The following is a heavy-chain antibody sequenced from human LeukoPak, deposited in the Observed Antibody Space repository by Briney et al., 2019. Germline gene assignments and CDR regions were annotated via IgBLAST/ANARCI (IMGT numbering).Heavy chain of an antibody. J-gene: IGHJ5*02. CDR1: GGSISSYY. CDR2: IFRTGST. V-gene: IGHV4-39*02. D-gene: IGHD1-14*01. Sequence: PSETLSLTCTVSGGSISSYYWSWIRQPPRKGLEWIGSIFRTGSTYYSASLKSRVSISVDTSKNHIALKLSSVTAADTAVYYCARAGTLTGFDPWGQGTLVTVSS. CDR3: ARAGTLTGFDP.